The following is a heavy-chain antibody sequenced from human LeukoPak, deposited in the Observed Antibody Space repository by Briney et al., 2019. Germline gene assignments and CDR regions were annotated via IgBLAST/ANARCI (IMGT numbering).Heavy chain of an antibody. CDR3: VRRQALRGRHRAFDP. CDR2: IIPMFGSA. D-gene: IGHD6-25*01. V-gene: IGHV1-69*05. J-gene: IGHJ5*02. CDR1: GGTFTNYA. Sequence: SVKVSCKASGGTFTNYAISWVRHAPGQGLEWLGGIIPMFGSAKYAQKFQGRVTITTDESTTTAYMDLISLISEDTAVYYCVRRQALRGRHRAFDPWGQGTLVTVSS.